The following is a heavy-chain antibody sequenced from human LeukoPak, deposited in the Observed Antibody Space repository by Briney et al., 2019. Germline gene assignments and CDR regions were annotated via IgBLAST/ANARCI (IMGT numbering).Heavy chain of an antibody. CDR3: ARAQYYYDSSGYYPYYFDY. CDR2: TYYSGST. CDR1: GGSISSGGYY. Sequence: SETLSLTCTVSGGSISSGGYYWSWIRQHPGKGLEWIGYTYYSGSTYYNPSLKSRVTISVDTSKNQFSLKLSSVTAADTAVYYCARAQYYYDSSGYYPYYFDYWGQGTLVTVSS. V-gene: IGHV4-31*03. J-gene: IGHJ4*02. D-gene: IGHD3-22*01.